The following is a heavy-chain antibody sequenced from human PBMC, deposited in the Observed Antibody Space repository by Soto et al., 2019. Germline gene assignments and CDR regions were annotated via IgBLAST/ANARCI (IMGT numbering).Heavy chain of an antibody. J-gene: IGHJ4*02. Sequence: TSETLSLTCTVSGGSISSYYWSWIRQPLGKGLEWIGYIYYSGSTNYNPSLKSRVTISVDTSKNQFSLKLSSVTAADTAVYYCARRQGTTNPFDYWGQGTLVTVSS. CDR2: IYYSGST. CDR1: GGSISSYY. V-gene: IGHV4-59*08. D-gene: IGHD1-7*01. CDR3: ARRQGTTNPFDY.